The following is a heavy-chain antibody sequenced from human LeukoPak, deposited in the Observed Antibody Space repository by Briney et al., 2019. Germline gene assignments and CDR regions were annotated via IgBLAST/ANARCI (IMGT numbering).Heavy chain of an antibody. V-gene: IGHV3-21*01. CDR2: ISAVGTYI. D-gene: IGHD6-6*01. Sequence: PGGSLRLSCAASGFTFRSYTIHWVRQAPGKGLEWVSSISAVGTYIYYADSVKGRFTISRDNAKNTLYLQMNNLRAEDTAMYYCARDQRVTGRPDIDYWGQGTLVIVSS. CDR1: GFTFRSYT. J-gene: IGHJ4*02. CDR3: ARDQRVTGRPDIDY.